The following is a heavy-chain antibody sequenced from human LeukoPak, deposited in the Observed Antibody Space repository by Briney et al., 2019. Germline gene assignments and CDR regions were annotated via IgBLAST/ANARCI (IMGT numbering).Heavy chain of an antibody. Sequence: GGSLRLSCAGSGFTLSSNWMHRVRQAPGKGLVWVARFYSDGGRTNYADSVKGRFTISGDNAKNTQYLQMSSLRAEDTAVYYCARSGRGGAYDIWGQGTMVTVSS. CDR3: ARSGRGGAYDI. J-gene: IGHJ3*02. CDR2: FYSDGGRT. CDR1: GFTLSSNW. V-gene: IGHV3-74*01. D-gene: IGHD1-26*01.